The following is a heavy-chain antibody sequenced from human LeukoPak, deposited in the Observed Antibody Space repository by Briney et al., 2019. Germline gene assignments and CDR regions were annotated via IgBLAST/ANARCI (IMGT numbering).Heavy chain of an antibody. CDR2: IIPIFGTA. V-gene: IGHV1-69*13. CDR3: ARGEPEDPVDY. D-gene: IGHD1-14*01. J-gene: IGHJ4*02. Sequence: ASVKVSCKAPGGTFSSYAISWVRQAPGQGLEWMGGIIPIFGTANYAQKFQGRVTITADESTSTAYMELSSLRSEDTAVYYCARGEPEDPVDYWGQGTLVTVSS. CDR1: GGTFSSYA.